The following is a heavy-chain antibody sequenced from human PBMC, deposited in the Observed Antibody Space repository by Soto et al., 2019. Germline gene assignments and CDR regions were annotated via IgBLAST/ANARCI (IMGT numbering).Heavy chain of an antibody. CDR1: GGSFSGYY. D-gene: IGHD3-10*01. V-gene: IGHV4-34*01. CDR3: ARLPTLYGSGSYLSSFDY. Sequence: QVQLQQWGAGLLKPSETLSLTCAVYGGSFSGYYWSWIRQPPGKGLEWIGEINHSGSTNYNPSLKSRVTISVDTTKNQFSLNLSSVAAADTAVYYCARLPTLYGSGSYLSSFDYWGQGTLVTVSS. CDR2: INHSGST. J-gene: IGHJ4*02.